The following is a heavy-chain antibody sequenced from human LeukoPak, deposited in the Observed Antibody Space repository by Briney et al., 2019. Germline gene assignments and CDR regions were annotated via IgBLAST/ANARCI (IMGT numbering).Heavy chain of an antibody. CDR1: VYTFSTYR. J-gene: IGHJ6*03. V-gene: IGHV3-21*01. CDR3: ARIVDTAMVTGGDYYYYYYMDV. CDR2: ISSSSSYI. Sequence: PGGSLRLSCAASVYTFSTYRTNGVRQAPGKGLEWVSSISSSSSYIYYADSVKGRFTISRDNAKNSLYLQMNSLRAEDTAVYYCARIVDTAMVTGGDYYYYYYMDVWGKGTTVTVSS. D-gene: IGHD5-18*01.